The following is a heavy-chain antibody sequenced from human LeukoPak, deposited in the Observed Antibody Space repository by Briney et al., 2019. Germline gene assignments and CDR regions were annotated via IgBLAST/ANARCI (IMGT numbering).Heavy chain of an antibody. CDR3: ARTRSTPIFDN. J-gene: IGHJ4*02. CDR1: GFTFSDYY. D-gene: IGHD2-2*02. V-gene: IGHV3-11*04. Sequence: AGGSLRLSCAASGFTFSDYYMSWIRQAPGKGLEWISYISSSAISTYTADSVKGRFTISRDNAKNSLYLQMDSLRAEDTAVYYCARTRSTPIFDNWGQGTLVTVSS. CDR2: ISSSAIST.